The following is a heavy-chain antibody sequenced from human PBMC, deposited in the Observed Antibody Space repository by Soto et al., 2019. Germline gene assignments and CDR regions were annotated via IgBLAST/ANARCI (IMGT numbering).Heavy chain of an antibody. CDR1: GGSFSGYY. J-gene: IGHJ6*03. Sequence: SETLSLTCAVYGGSFSGYYWSWIRQPPGKGLEWIGEINHSGSTNYNPSLKSRVTISVDTSKNQFSLKLSSVTAADTAVYYCAREVAYAMHYYYYYMDVWGKGTTVTVSS. CDR3: AREVAYAMHYYYYYMDV. D-gene: IGHD2-8*01. V-gene: IGHV4-34*01. CDR2: INHSGST.